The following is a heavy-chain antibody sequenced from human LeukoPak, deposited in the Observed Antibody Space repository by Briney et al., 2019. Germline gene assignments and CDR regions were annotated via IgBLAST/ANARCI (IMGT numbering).Heavy chain of an antibody. CDR1: GFTFDDYG. V-gene: IGHV3-20*04. CDR3: ARGRNYDSSGYYFGGYFDL. CDR2: INWNGGST. J-gene: IGHJ2*01. D-gene: IGHD3-22*01. Sequence: GGSLRLSCAASGFTFDDYGMSWVRQAPGKGLEWVSGINWNGGSTGYADSVKGRFTISRDNAKNSLYLQMNSLRAEDTALYYCARGRNYDSSGYYFGGYFDLWGRGTLVTVSS.